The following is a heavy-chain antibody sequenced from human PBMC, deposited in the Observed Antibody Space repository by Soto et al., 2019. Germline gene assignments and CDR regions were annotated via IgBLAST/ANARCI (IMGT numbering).Heavy chain of an antibody. CDR2: IYSGGST. J-gene: IGHJ3*02. D-gene: IGHD2-15*01. CDR1: GFTVSSNY. Sequence: GGSLRLSCAASGFTVSSNYMSWVRQAPGKGLEWVSVIYSGGSTYYADSVKGRFTISRDNSKNTLYLQMNSLRAEDTAVYYCASEKQRVVAAQGAFDIWGQGTMVTVSS. CDR3: ASEKQRVVAAQGAFDI. V-gene: IGHV3-66*01.